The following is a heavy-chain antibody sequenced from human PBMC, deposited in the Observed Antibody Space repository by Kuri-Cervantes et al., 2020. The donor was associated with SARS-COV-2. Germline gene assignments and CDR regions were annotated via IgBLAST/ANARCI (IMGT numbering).Heavy chain of an antibody. CDR1: GYTFTSYY. J-gene: IGHJ4*02. V-gene: IGHV1-46*01. D-gene: IGHD6-13*01. CDR2: INASGGST. Sequence: ASVKVSCKASGYTFTSYYMHWVRQAPGQGLEWMGIINASGGSTSYAQKFQGRVTMTRDTSTSTVYMELSSLRSEDTAVYYCARAQEHNAQQLAGVDYWGQGTLVTVSS. CDR3: ARAQEHNAQQLAGVDY.